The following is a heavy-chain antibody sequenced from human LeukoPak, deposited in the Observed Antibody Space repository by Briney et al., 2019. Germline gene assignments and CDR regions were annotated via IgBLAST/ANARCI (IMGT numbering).Heavy chain of an antibody. CDR1: GYTFTSYD. V-gene: IGHV1-8*03. J-gene: IGHJ4*02. Sequence: ASVKVSCKASGYTFTSYDINWVRQATGQGLEWMGWMNPNSGNTGYAQKFQGRVTITRNTSISTAYMELSSLRSEDTAVYYCARGLGGNPDFDYWGQGTLVTVSS. D-gene: IGHD4-23*01. CDR3: ARGLGGNPDFDY. CDR2: MNPNSGNT.